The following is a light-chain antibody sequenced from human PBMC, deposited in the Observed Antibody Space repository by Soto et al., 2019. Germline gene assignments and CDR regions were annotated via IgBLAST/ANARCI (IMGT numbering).Light chain of an antibody. V-gene: IGKV1-39*01. Sequence: DIQMTQSPSSLSASLGDRVTITCRASQSVSSHLNWYQQKPGKAPKLLIYAAASLQSGVPSRFSGSGSGTDVPLTISSLPPEDFATYFCQHHYATPYTFRQATKREIK. CDR3: QHHYATPYT. CDR1: QSVSSH. CDR2: AAA. J-gene: IGKJ2*01.